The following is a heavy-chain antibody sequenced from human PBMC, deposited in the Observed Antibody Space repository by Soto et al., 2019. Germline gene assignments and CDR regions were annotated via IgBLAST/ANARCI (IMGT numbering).Heavy chain of an antibody. CDR2: IYYSGST. CDR3: GSGSSSWSFDY. Sequence: SETLSLTCTVSGGSISSYYWSWIRQPPGKGLEWIGYIYYSGSTNYNPSLKSRVTISVDTSKNQFSLKLSSVTAADTAVYYCGSGSSSWSFDYWGQRTLVTVSS. D-gene: IGHD6-13*01. J-gene: IGHJ4*02. V-gene: IGHV4-59*01. CDR1: GGSISSYY.